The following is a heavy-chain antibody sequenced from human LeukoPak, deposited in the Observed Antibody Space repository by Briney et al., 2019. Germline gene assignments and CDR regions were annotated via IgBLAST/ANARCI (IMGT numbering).Heavy chain of an antibody. CDR1: GGSISSYY. CDR3: ARWLPFGGVIVKDYFDY. CDR2: IYYSGST. J-gene: IGHJ4*02. D-gene: IGHD3-16*02. Sequence: SSETLSLTCTVSGGSISSYYWSWIRQPPGKGLEWIGYIYYSGSTNYNPSLKSRVTISVDTSKNQFSLKLSSVTAADTAVYYYARWLPFGGVIVKDYFDYWGQGTLVTVSS. V-gene: IGHV4-59*01.